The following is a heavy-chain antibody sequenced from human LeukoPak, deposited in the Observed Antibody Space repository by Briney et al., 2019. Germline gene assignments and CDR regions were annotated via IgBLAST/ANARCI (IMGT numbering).Heavy chain of an antibody. Sequence: GGSLRLSCAASGFTFSSYSMNWVRQAPGKGLEWVSSISSSSSYIYYADSVKGRFTISRDNAKNSLYLQMNSLRAEDTAVYYCARDLGDCSSTSCADYGMDVWGQGTTVTASS. V-gene: IGHV3-21*01. CDR2: ISSSSSYI. CDR3: ARDLGDCSSTSCADYGMDV. D-gene: IGHD2-2*01. J-gene: IGHJ6*02. CDR1: GFTFSSYS.